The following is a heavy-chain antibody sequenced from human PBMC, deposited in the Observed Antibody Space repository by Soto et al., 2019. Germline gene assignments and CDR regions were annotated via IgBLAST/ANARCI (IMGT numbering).Heavy chain of an antibody. J-gene: IGHJ5*02. Sequence: QLQLQESGSRLVKSSETLSLTCGVSGDTISTGGYSWAWIRQPLGKALEWTGHTYHSGNHYYTQSLKSRVIKSVDSSKNKSSLKVSSATAADPAVYYCARETYDDYVGYFDPWGQGTLVTVSS. CDR1: GDTISTGGYS. D-gene: IGHD4-17*01. V-gene: IGHV4-30-2*01. CDR3: ARETYDDYVGYFDP. CDR2: TYHSGNH.